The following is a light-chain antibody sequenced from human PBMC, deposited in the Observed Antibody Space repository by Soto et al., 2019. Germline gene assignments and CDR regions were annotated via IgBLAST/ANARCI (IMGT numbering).Light chain of an antibody. Sequence: QSVLTQPPSVSGAPGQRVTISCTGSSSNIGARYDVHWYQQHPGTAPKLLIYGNNNRPSGVPDRFSGSKSGTSASLAITGLQAEDEADYYCQSYDSSLSGWVFGGGTKVTVL. J-gene: IGLJ3*02. CDR3: QSYDSSLSGWV. CDR2: GNN. V-gene: IGLV1-40*01. CDR1: SSNIGARYD.